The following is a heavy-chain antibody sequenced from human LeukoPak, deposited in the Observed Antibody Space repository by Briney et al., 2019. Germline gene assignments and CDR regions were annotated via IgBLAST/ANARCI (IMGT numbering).Heavy chain of an antibody. V-gene: IGHV3-23*01. CDR1: GLTFSNYG. J-gene: IGHJ4*02. CDR3: AEDPTYSDTTGF. CDR2: ISSSGSNT. Sequence: PGGSLRPSCAASGLTFSNYGMSWVRQAPGKVLEWLSVISSSGSNTYYAHSVKGRFTTSRDNSKNTLYLQMSSLRAEDTAVYYCAEDPTYSDTTGFWGQGTLVTVSS. D-gene: IGHD1-26*01.